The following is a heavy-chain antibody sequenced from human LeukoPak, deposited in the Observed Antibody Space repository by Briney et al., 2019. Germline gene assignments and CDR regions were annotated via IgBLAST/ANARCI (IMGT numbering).Heavy chain of an antibody. J-gene: IGHJ4*02. CDR1: GFXFSSYW. V-gene: IGHV3-7*05. Sequence: GGSLRLSCGASGFXFSSYWMSWVRQAPGKGLEWVANIKQDGSEKYYVDSVKGRFTISRDNAKNSLYLQMNSLRAEDTAVYYCAREGQVVPAFDYWGQGTLVTVSS. D-gene: IGHD2-21*02. CDR2: IKQDGSEK. CDR3: AREGQVVPAFDY.